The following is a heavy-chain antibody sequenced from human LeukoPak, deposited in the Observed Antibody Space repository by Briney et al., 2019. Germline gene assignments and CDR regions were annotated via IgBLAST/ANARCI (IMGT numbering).Heavy chain of an antibody. Sequence: KPSETLSLTCGVSGGFINNNDWWSWVRQPPGKGLEWIGEIFHSGSTNYNPSLKSRITMSVDKSKNQFSLNLSSVTAADTAVYYCARAGDSSGYYPLLNWGQGTLVTVSS. D-gene: IGHD3-22*01. CDR2: IFHSGST. CDR3: ARAGDSSGYYPLLN. J-gene: IGHJ4*02. V-gene: IGHV4-4*02. CDR1: GGFINNNDW.